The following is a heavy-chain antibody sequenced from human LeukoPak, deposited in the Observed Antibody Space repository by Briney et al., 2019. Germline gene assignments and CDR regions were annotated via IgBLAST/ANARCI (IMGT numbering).Heavy chain of an antibody. V-gene: IGHV4-39*07. CDR2: IYYSGST. CDR3: ARYCTNGVCFPHNWFDP. CDR1: GGSISSSSYY. J-gene: IGHJ5*02. Sequence: SETLSLTCTVSGGSISSSSYYWGWIRQPPGKGLEWIGSIYYSGSTYYNPSLKSRVTISVDTSKNQFSLKLSSVTAADTAVYYCARYCTNGVCFPHNWFDPWGQGTLVTVSS. D-gene: IGHD2-8*01.